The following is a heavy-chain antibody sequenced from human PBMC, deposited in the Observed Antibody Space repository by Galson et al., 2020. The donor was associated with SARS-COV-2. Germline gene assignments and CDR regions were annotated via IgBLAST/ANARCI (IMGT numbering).Heavy chain of an antibody. Sequence: ASVKVSCKASGYTFTGYYMHSVRQAPGQGLEWMGRINPNSGGTNYAQKFQGRVTMTRDTSISTAYMELSRLRSDDTAVYYCARDIGFGELLNWFDPWGQGTLVTVSS. V-gene: IGHV1-2*06. CDR1: GYTFTGYY. J-gene: IGHJ5*02. CDR3: ARDIGFGELLNWFDP. CDR2: INPNSGGT. D-gene: IGHD3-10*01.